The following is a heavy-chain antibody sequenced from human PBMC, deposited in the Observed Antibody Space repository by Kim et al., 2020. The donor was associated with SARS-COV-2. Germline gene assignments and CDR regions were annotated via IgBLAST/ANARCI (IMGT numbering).Heavy chain of an antibody. V-gene: IGHV3-30-3*01. CDR2: ISFDGNNE. CDR3: ARDEGWKRVGDAGKWFDP. J-gene: IGHJ5*02. CDR1: GFTFSNFA. Sequence: GGSLRLSCAASGFTFSNFAIHWVRQAPGEGLEWVGVISFDGNNEYYADSVKGRFTVSRDNSKNTVYLQMNSLTTEDTAVYYCARDEGWKRVGDAGKWFDPWGQGTLVTVSS. D-gene: IGHD3-10*01.